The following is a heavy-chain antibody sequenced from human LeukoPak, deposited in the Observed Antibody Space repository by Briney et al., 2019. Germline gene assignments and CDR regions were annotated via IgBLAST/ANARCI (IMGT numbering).Heavy chain of an antibody. Sequence: ASVKVSCKASGYTFSGYYVHWVRQAPGQGLEWMGWINPNSGGTNYAQKFQGRVTMTRDTSISTAYMELSRLRSDDTAVYYCARGIGLGSYYNPSDYWGQGTLVTVSS. D-gene: IGHD3-10*01. J-gene: IGHJ4*02. CDR2: INPNSGGT. CDR3: ARGIGLGSYYNPSDY. CDR1: GYTFSGYY. V-gene: IGHV1-2*02.